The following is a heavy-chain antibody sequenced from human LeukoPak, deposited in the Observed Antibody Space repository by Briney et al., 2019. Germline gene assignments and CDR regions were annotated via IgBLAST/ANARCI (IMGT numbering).Heavy chain of an antibody. CDR2: ISGSGGNT. Sequence: PGGSLRLSCAASGFTFSSYAMSWVRQAPGKGLEWVSAISGSGGNTYYADSVKGRFTISRDNSKNTLYLQMNSLRAEDTAVYYCANQHYYGGNSYYYYGMDVWGQGTTVTVSS. V-gene: IGHV3-23*01. J-gene: IGHJ6*02. D-gene: IGHD4-23*01. CDR3: ANQHYYGGNSYYYYGMDV. CDR1: GFTFSSYA.